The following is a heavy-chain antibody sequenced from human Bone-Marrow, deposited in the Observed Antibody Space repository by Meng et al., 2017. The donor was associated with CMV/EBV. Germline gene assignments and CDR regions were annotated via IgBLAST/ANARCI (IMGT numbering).Heavy chain of an antibody. CDR1: GYTFTSYD. CDR3: ARASPVVTVLHDAFDI. Sequence: SVKVSCKASGYTFTSYDINWVRQAPGQGLEWMGGIIPILGIANYAQKFQGRVTITADKSTSTAYMELSSLRSEDTAVYYCARASPVVTVLHDAFDIWGQGTMVTVSS. D-gene: IGHD3-22*01. V-gene: IGHV1-69*10. J-gene: IGHJ3*02. CDR2: IIPILGIA.